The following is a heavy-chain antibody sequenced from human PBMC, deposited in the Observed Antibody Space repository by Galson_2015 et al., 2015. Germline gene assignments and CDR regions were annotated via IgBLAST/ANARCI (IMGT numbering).Heavy chain of an antibody. Sequence: QSGAEVKEPGESLKISCKGSGDSFTGYWVGWVRQMPGKGLEWMGIIYPGDSDTRYSPSFQGQVTISADKSISTAFLQWSSLKASDTAMYDCARARYCASSSCHPDYWGQGTLVTVSS. D-gene: IGHD2-2*01. CDR3: ARARYCASSSCHPDY. V-gene: IGHV5-51*01. CDR1: GDSFTGYW. CDR2: IYPGDSDT. J-gene: IGHJ4*02.